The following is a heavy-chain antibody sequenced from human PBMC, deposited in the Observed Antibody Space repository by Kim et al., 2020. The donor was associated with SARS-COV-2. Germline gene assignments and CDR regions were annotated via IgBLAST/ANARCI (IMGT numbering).Heavy chain of an antibody. Sequence: SETLSLTCAVSGGSISSSNWWSWVLQPPGKGLEWIGEIYHSGSTNYNPSLKSRDTISVDKSKNQFSLELSSVTAADTAVYYCARHGFTRQSVVVQGAYNWCDPGGQGTRVTV. J-gene: IGHJ5*02. CDR3: ARHGFTRQSVVVQGAYNWCDP. CDR1: GGSISSSNW. V-gene: IGHV4-4*02. CDR2: IYHSGST. D-gene: IGHD2-2*01.